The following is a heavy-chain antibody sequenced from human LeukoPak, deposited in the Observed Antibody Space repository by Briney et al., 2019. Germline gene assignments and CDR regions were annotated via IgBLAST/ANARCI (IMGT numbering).Heavy chain of an antibody. CDR2: IVVGSGNT. V-gene: IGHV1-58*02. D-gene: IGHD2-15*01. CDR3: AADLDCSGGSCYLGYYYYYYMDV. CDR1: GFTFTSSA. Sequence: ASVKISCKASGFTFTSSAMQWVRQARGQRLEWIGWIVVGSGNTNYAQKFQERVTITRDMSTSTAYMELSSLRSEDTAVYYCAADLDCSGGSCYLGYYYYYYMDVWGKGTTVTVSS. J-gene: IGHJ6*03.